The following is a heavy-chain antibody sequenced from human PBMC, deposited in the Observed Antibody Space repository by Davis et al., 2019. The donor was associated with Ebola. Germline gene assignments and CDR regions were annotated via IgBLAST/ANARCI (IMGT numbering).Heavy chain of an antibody. J-gene: IGHJ4*02. CDR2: VFHTGTT. Sequence: MPSETLSLTCSLSGGYITGNSFYWGWVRQAPGKRLEWIGSVFHTGTTYYNPSLQSRVTISLDSSKRQFSLRMASVAAADSAPYYCARGLAFDCTGGQCSVTKNYYFDNWGPGVQVTVSS. V-gene: IGHV4-39*01. CDR3: ARGLAFDCTGGQCSVTKNYYFDN. D-gene: IGHD2-8*02. CDR1: GGYITGNSFY.